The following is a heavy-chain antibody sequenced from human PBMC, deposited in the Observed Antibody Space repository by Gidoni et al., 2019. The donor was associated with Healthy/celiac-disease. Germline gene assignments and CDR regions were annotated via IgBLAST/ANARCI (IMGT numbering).Heavy chain of an antibody. CDR1: AFTFSSYG. CDR3: AKGLKWFGSLAFDI. Sequence: QVQLVLSGGGVVQPGRSLRLSCAASAFTFSSYGMHWVRQAPGKGLEWVAVISYDGSNKYYADSVKGRFTISRDNSKNTLYLQMNSLRAEDTAVYYCAKGLKWFGSLAFDIWGQGTMVTVSS. D-gene: IGHD3-10*01. J-gene: IGHJ3*02. V-gene: IGHV3-30*18. CDR2: ISYDGSNK.